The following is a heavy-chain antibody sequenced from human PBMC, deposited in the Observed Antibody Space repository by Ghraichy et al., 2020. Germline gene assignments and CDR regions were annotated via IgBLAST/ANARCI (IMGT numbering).Heavy chain of an antibody. D-gene: IGHD4-11*01. V-gene: IGHV3-74*01. J-gene: IGHJ4*02. CDR1: GFTFSSYW. CDR2: MNSDGSST. Sequence: GGSLRLSCAASGFTFSSYWMHWVRQAPGKGLVWVSRMNSDGSSTSYADSVKGRFTISRDNAKNTLYLQMNSLRAEDTAVYYCARAGANTVTTDFDYWGQGTLVTVSS. CDR3: ARAGANTVTTDFDY.